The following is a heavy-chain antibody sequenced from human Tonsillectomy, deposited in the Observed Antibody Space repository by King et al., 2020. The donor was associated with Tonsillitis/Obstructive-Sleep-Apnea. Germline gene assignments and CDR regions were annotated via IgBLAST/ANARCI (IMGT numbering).Heavy chain of an antibody. J-gene: IGHJ4*02. Sequence: QLVQSGAEVKKPGASVKVSCKASGYTFTSYGISWVRQAPGPGLGWMGWISAYNGYTNYVQKLQGRVTMTTDTSTSTAYMELRSLRSDDTAVYYCARVGSKRERRGLEYWGQGTLGTVSS. D-gene: IGHD1-1*01. CDR1: GYTFTSYG. CDR2: ISAYNGYT. V-gene: IGHV1-18*01. CDR3: ARVGSKRERRGLEY.